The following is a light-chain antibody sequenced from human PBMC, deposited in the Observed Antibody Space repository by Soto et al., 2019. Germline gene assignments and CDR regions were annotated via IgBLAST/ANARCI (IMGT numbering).Light chain of an antibody. CDR2: DGS. Sequence: QSALTQPRSVSGSPGQSVTISCTGTSSDVGGYNYVSWYRQYPGKAPKLMIYDGSERPSGVSNRFSASKSGNTASLTISGLQAEDEADYYCWSYAGADTWVFGGGTKLTVL. V-gene: IGLV2-11*01. CDR3: WSYAGADTWV. J-gene: IGLJ3*02. CDR1: SSDVGGYNY.